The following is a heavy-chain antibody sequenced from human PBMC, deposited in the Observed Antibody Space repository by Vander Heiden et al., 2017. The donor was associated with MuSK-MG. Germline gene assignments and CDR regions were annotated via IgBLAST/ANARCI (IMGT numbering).Heavy chain of an antibody. Sequence: EVQLVQSGAEVKKPGESLRIYCKGSGYSFTSYWISGVRQMPGKGLEWMGRIDPSDSYTNYSPSFQGHVTISADKSISTAYLQWSSLKASDTAMYYCARPTRYYDSSGYYPLGMDVWGQGTTVTVSS. CDR3: ARPTRYYDSSGYYPLGMDV. J-gene: IGHJ6*02. V-gene: IGHV5-10-1*03. CDR1: GYSFTSYW. D-gene: IGHD3-22*01. CDR2: IDPSDSYT.